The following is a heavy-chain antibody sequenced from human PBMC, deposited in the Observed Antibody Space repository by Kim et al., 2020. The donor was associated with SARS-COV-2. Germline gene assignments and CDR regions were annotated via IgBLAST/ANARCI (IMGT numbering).Heavy chain of an antibody. Sequence: ASVKVSCKASGYTFTSYGISWERQAPGQGLEWMGWISAYNGNTNYAQKLQGRVTMTTDTSTSTAYMELRSLRSDDTAVYYCARASGALGYCSGGSCYSWFDPWGQGTLVTVSS. D-gene: IGHD2-15*01. J-gene: IGHJ5*02. CDR3: ARASGALGYCSGGSCYSWFDP. CDR2: ISAYNGNT. CDR1: GYTFTSYG. V-gene: IGHV1-18*01.